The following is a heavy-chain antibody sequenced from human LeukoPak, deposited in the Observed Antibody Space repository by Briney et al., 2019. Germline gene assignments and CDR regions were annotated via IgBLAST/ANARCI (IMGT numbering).Heavy chain of an antibody. CDR2: ISGSGDYT. CDR1: GFSFSSYW. D-gene: IGHD6-13*01. V-gene: IGHV3-23*01. Sequence: GGSLRLSCAASGFSFSSYWMHWVRQAPGKGLEWVSAISGSGDYTYYADSVKGRFTISRDNSKNTLYLQMDSLRAEDTAIYYCAKGPLEGYSNSWRGDYWGQGTLVTVSS. J-gene: IGHJ4*02. CDR3: AKGPLEGYSNSWRGDY.